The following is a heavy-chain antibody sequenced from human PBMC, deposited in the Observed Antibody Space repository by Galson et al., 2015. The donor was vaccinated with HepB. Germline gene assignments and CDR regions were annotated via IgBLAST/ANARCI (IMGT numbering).Heavy chain of an antibody. CDR3: AGEGVGSGSYDY. D-gene: IGHD3-10*01. J-gene: IGHJ4*02. V-gene: IGHV4-39*01. Sequence: ETLSLTCTVSGGSISSSSYYWGWIRQPPGKGLEWIGSIYYSGSTYYNPSLKSRVTISVDTSKNQFSLKLSSVTAADTAVYYCAGEGVGSGSYDYWGQGTLVTVSS. CDR1: GGSISSSSYY. CDR2: IYYSGST.